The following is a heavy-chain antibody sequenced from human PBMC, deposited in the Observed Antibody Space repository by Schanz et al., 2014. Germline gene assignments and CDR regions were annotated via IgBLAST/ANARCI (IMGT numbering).Heavy chain of an antibody. CDR3: ARGYGDSPTDF. CDR1: GGTFSSYT. D-gene: IGHD4-17*01. V-gene: IGHV1-69*08. Sequence: QVHLVQSGAEVKKPGSSVKVSCKASGGTFSSYTISWVRQAPGQGLEWMGWISPYNGNTNYAQKFQGRVTITADRSTSTAYMELSSLRSEDTAVYYCARGYGDSPTDFWGQGTLVTVSS. J-gene: IGHJ4*02. CDR2: ISPYNGNT.